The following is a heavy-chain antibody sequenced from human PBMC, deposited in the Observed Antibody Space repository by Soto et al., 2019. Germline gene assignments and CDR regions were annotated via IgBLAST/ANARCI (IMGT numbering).Heavy chain of an antibody. D-gene: IGHD3-9*01. Sequence: PSETLSLTCTVSGGSISSGGHYWNWIRQHPGKGLEWIGYIYNSGSTYYNPSLKSRVTISVDTSKNQFSLKLSSVTAADTAVYYCASHLNRTGYYTYWGQGTLVTVS. CDR1: GGSISSGGHY. CDR2: IYNSGST. V-gene: IGHV4-31*03. J-gene: IGHJ4*02. CDR3: ASHLNRTGYYTY.